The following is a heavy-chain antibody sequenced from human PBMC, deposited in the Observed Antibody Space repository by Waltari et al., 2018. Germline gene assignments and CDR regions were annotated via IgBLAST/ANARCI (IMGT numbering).Heavy chain of an antibody. D-gene: IGHD3-10*01. Sequence: QVQLQESGPGLVKPSQTLSLTCTVPGGSISSSGYYWRWLRQHPGKGLEWIGYLYYSGRTYYNPSLKSRVTILVDTSKSQFSLKLSSVTAADTAVYYCARTRDFYGSGSYSGSDYWGQGTLVTVSS. CDR1: GGSISSSGYY. J-gene: IGHJ4*02. CDR2: LYYSGRT. V-gene: IGHV4-31*03. CDR3: ARTRDFYGSGSYSGSDY.